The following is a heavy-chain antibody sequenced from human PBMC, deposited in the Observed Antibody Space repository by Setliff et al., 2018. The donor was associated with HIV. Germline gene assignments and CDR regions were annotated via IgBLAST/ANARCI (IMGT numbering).Heavy chain of an antibody. V-gene: IGHV3-48*01. CDR3: AAWGYCSSTSCPYYYCYYMDV. CDR2: ISSSSSTI. CDR1: GFTFSSYS. J-gene: IGHJ6*03. Sequence: PGGSLRLSCAASGFTFSSYSMNWVRQAPGKGLEWVSYISSSSSTIYYADSVKGRFTISRDNAKNSLYLQMNSLRAEDTAVYYCAAWGYCSSTSCPYYYCYYMDVWGKGTTVTVSS. D-gene: IGHD2-2*01.